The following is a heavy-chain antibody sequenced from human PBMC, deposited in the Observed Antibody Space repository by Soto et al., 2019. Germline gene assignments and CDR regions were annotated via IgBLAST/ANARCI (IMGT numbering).Heavy chain of an antibody. V-gene: IGHV1-69*01. CDR3: ARGPVTYYDSIGYYYYFDY. CDR2: IIPIFGTA. J-gene: IGHJ4*02. CDR1: GGTFSSYA. Sequence: QVQLVQSGAEVKKPGSSVKVSCKASGGTFSSYAISWVRQAPGQGLEWMGGIIPIFGTANYAQKFQGRVTITADESTSTGYMELSSLRSEDTAVYYCARGPVTYYDSIGYYYYFDYWGQGTLVTVSS. D-gene: IGHD3-22*01.